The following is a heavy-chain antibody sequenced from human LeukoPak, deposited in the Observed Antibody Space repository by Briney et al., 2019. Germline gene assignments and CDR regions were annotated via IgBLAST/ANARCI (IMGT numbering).Heavy chain of an antibody. J-gene: IGHJ4*02. CDR1: GFTFSNAW. CDR3: TTDYLRRTLTAFDY. Sequence: PGGSLRLSCAASGFTFSNAWMSWVRQAPGKGLEWVGRIKSKTDGGTTDYAAPVKGRFTISRDDSKNTLYLQMNSLKTEDTAVYYCTTDYLRRTLTAFDYWGQGTLVTVSS. D-gene: IGHD5-18*01. V-gene: IGHV3-15*01. CDR2: IKSKTDGGTT.